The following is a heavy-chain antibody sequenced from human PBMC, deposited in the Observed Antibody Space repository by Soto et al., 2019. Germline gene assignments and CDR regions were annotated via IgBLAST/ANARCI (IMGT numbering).Heavy chain of an antibody. CDR1: GFTFSSYS. Sequence: PGGSLRLSCAASGFTFSSYSMNWVRQAPGKGLEWVSSISSSSSYIYYADSVKGRFTISRDNAKNSLYLQMNSLRAEDTAVHYCARDNIVVVVAASLGDYYYYYMDVWGKGTTVTVSS. V-gene: IGHV3-21*01. D-gene: IGHD2-15*01. CDR2: ISSSSSYI. CDR3: ARDNIVVVVAASLGDYYYYYMDV. J-gene: IGHJ6*03.